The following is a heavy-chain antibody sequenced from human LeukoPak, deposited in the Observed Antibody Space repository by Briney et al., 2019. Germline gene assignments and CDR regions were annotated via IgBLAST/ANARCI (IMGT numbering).Heavy chain of an antibody. J-gene: IGHJ4*02. CDR2: ISYDGSNK. CDR1: GFTFSSYG. V-gene: IGHV3-30*18. D-gene: IGHD3-10*01. CDR3: AKDKITMVRGVIDY. Sequence: GGSLRLSCAASGFTFSSYGMHWVRQAPGKGLEWVAVISYDGSNKYYADSVKGRFTISRDNSKNTLYLRMNSLRAEDTAVYYCAKDKITMVRGVIDYWGQGTLVTVSS.